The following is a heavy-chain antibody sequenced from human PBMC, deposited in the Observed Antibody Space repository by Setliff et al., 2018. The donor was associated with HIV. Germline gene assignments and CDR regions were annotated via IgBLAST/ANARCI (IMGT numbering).Heavy chain of an antibody. Sequence: ASVKVSCKTSGGTFSSYAVSWVRQAPGQGLEWMGGISAYNGNTHYAQRLQGRVTMTTDTSTRTAYMELRSLRSDDTAVYYCARQFLDWSNDYYSRYYMDVWGKGTTVTVSS. D-gene: IGHD3-3*01. J-gene: IGHJ6*03. CDR1: GGTFSSYA. V-gene: IGHV1-18*01. CDR2: ISAYNGNT. CDR3: ARQFLDWSNDYYSRYYMDV.